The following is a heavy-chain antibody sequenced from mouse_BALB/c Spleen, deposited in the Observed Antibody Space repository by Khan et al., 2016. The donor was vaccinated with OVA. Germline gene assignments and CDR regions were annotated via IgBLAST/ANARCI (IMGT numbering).Heavy chain of an antibody. J-gene: IGHJ3*01. CDR3: ARHNYGPFAY. CDR1: GFTFSTYA. V-gene: IGHV5-9-3*01. CDR2: ISSGGDNI. D-gene: IGHD1-1*01. Sequence: EVQLQESGGDLVKPGGSLKLSCSASGFTFSTYAMSWVRQTPEKRLEWVATISSGGDNIFYPDSVKGRFTISGDRAKNTLYLHLSSLRSEDTAMYYCARHNYGPFAYWGQGTLVTVSA.